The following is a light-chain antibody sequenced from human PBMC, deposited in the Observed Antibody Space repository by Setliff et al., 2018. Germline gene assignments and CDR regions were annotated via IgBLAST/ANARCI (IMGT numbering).Light chain of an antibody. CDR2: DVT. CDR1: SRDIGDYIY. J-gene: IGLJ1*01. V-gene: IGLV2-14*03. Sequence: QSVLTQPASVSGSPGQSITISCTETSRDIGDYIYVSWYQQHPGKAPKLMIYDVTNRPPGVSNCFSGSKSGNTASLTISGLQAEDEAEYYCSSFTDSSILLFGTGTRSPS. CDR3: SSFTDSSILL.